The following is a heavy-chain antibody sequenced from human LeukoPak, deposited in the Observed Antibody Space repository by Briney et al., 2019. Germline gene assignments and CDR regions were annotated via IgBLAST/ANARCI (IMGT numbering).Heavy chain of an antibody. J-gene: IGHJ4*02. CDR2: ISYDGSNK. V-gene: IGHV3-30-3*01. CDR1: GFTFSSYA. CDR3: ARAGVVARWYSSGYYFDY. Sequence: SGGSLRLSCAASGFTFSSYAMHWVRQAPGKGLEWVAVISYDGSNKYYADSVKGRFTISRDNSKNTLYLQMNSLRAEDTAVYYCARAGVVARWYSSGYYFDYWGQGTLVTVSS. D-gene: IGHD3-22*01.